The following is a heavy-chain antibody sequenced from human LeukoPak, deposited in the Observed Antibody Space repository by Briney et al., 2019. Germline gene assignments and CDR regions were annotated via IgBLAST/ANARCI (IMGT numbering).Heavy chain of an antibody. J-gene: IGHJ2*01. CDR3: AREGFYRYHGSGSYDYWYFDL. Sequence: SETLPLTCTVSGGSTSSYSWSWIRQPPGKGLEWIGYIYYSGGTNYNPSLKSRVTISLDTSKNQFSLKLNSVTAADTAVYYCAREGFYRYHGSGSYDYWYFDLWGRGTLVTVSS. D-gene: IGHD3-10*01. CDR1: GGSTSSYS. CDR2: IYYSGGT. V-gene: IGHV4-59*01.